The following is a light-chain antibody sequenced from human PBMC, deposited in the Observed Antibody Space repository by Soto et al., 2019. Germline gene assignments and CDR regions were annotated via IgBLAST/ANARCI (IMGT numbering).Light chain of an antibody. Sequence: VRTRPSSSSGSPGQGVPISCYGSSSNLGSIYVYWYQQLPVTAPKLLIYRNNQRPSGVPYRFSGSKSGTSASLAITGLRSADEADYFCATWDDSLNRFYGFGTGTKVTVL. CDR1: SSNLGSIY. V-gene: IGLV1-47*01. J-gene: IGLJ1*01. CDR2: RNN. CDR3: ATWDDSLNRFYG.